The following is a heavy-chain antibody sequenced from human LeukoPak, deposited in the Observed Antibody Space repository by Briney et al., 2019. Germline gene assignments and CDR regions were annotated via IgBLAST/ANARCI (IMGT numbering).Heavy chain of an antibody. D-gene: IGHD2-21*01. Sequence: ASAKVSCKTSGYSFTDYYMHWVRQAPGQGLEWMGWINPKSCGTSSAQKFQGRVTMTRDTSITTVYMEVSWLTSDDTAIYYCARADRLDGGPYLIGPWGQGTLVTVSS. CDR3: ARADRLDGGPYLIGP. J-gene: IGHJ5*02. CDR1: GYSFTDYY. V-gene: IGHV1-2*02. CDR2: INPKSCGT.